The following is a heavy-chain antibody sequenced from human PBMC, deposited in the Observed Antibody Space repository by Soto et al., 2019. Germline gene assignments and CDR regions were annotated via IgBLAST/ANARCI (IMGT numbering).Heavy chain of an antibody. J-gene: IGHJ4*02. CDR1: GFTFGDYW. D-gene: IGHD3-3*01. Sequence: GGSLRLSCAASGFTFGDYWMSWVRQAPGKRLEWVAHIKKDGSEDYYVASVTGRFTVSRDNTKNSLYLQMNSLRAEDTAVYYCAKLGSGYYTGLYFDYWGQGTLVTVSS. CDR2: IKKDGSED. V-gene: IGHV3-7*03. CDR3: AKLGSGYYTGLYFDY.